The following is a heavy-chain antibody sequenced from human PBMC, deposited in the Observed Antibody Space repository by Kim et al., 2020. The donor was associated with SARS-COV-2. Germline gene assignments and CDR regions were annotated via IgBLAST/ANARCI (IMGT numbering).Heavy chain of an antibody. Sequence: GYADSVKGRFTISRDNAKNSLYLQMNSLRAEDTALYHCAREDSDYYGMDVWGQGTTVTVSS. D-gene: IGHD2-15*01. J-gene: IGHJ6*02. CDR3: AREDSDYYGMDV. V-gene: IGHV3-20*01.